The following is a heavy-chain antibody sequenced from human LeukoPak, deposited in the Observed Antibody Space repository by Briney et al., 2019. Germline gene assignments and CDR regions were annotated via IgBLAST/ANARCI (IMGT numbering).Heavy chain of an antibody. CDR2: ISSSSSYI. V-gene: IGHV3-21*01. CDR3: ARGFGSTSYHSETEDDY. CDR1: AFTFSSYS. Sequence: GGSLRLSCAASAFTFSSYSMNLVRQAPGKGLEWVSSISSSSSYIYYADSVKGRFTISRDNAKNSLYLQMNSLRAEDTAVYYCARGFGSTSYHSETEDDYWGQGTLVTVSS. J-gene: IGHJ4*02. D-gene: IGHD2-2*01.